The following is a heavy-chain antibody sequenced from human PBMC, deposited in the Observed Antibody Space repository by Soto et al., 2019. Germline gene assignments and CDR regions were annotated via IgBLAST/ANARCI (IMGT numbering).Heavy chain of an antibody. Sequence: GGSLRLSCAASGFTFSTYWMSWVRQAPGKGLEWVATIRQDGNEKHCVDSVKGRFTVSRDNAKESLYLQMNSLRVEDTAVYYCLPAARGVGPEYFNHWGQGTLVTVSS. D-gene: IGHD2-2*01. V-gene: IGHV3-7*01. CDR1: GFTFSTYW. CDR2: IRQDGNEK. CDR3: LPAARGVGPEYFNH. J-gene: IGHJ1*01.